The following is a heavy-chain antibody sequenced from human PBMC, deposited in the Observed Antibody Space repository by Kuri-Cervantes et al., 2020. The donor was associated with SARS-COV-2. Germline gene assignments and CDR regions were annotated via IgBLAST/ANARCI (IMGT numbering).Heavy chain of an antibody. Sequence: ASVKVSCKASGYSFTGYYIHWVRQAPGQGLEWMGWINPNSGGTNYAQKFQGRVTMTRDTSISTVYMELSRLRSDDTAVYYCAKERAGTTFSAFDIWGQGTMVTDSS. CDR1: GYSFTGYY. CDR2: INPNSGGT. J-gene: IGHJ3*02. D-gene: IGHD1-1*01. CDR3: AKERAGTTFSAFDI. V-gene: IGHV1-2*02.